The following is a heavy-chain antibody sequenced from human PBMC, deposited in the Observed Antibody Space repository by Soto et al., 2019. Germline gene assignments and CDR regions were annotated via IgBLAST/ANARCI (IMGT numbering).Heavy chain of an antibody. CDR1: GFTFSSYS. CDR2: ISSSSSTI. Sequence: PGGSLRLSCAASGFTFSSYSMNWVRQAPGKGLEWVSYISSSSSTIYYADSVKGRFTISRDNAKNSLYLQMNSLRAEDTAVYYCAKWGYNWKGFGYYYYGMDVWGQGTTVTVSS. D-gene: IGHD1-20*01. J-gene: IGHJ6*02. CDR3: AKWGYNWKGFGYYYYGMDV. V-gene: IGHV3-48*01.